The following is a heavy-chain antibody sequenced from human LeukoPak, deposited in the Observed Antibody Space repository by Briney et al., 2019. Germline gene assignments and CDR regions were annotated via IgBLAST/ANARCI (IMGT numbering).Heavy chain of an antibody. V-gene: IGHV4-4*07. CDR2: IYTSGST. J-gene: IGHJ6*03. Sequence: PSETLSLNCTVSGGSISSYYWSWIRQPAGKGLAWIGRIYTSGSTNYNPSLKSRVTMSVDTSKNQFSLKLSSVTAADTAVYYCARELIAAPYYYYYYYMDVWGKGTTVTVSS. CDR3: ARELIAAPYYYYYYYMDV. CDR1: GGSISSYY. D-gene: IGHD6-6*01.